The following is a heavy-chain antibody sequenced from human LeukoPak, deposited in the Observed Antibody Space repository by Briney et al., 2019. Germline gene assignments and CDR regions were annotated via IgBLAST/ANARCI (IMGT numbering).Heavy chain of an antibody. J-gene: IGHJ4*02. D-gene: IGHD4-17*01. CDR1: SGSLSGYS. CDR3: TRQSGTVTPIDC. V-gene: IGHV4-34*01. Sequence: TSETLSLTCGVSSGSLSGYSWGWIRQPPGKGLEWVGEISHSGITNYNASLKSRVTISLKKSESQFSLTLSSVTAADTAVYYCTRQSGTVTPIDCWSQGTLVTVSS. CDR2: ISHSGIT.